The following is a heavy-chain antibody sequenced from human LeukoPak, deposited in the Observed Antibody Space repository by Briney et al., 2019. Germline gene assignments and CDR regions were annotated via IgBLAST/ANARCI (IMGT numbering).Heavy chain of an antibody. CDR2: IYYSGST. CDR3: ARVRGCSSTSCFHIIDY. V-gene: IGHV4-31*03. D-gene: IGHD2-2*01. CDR1: GGSISSGGYY. Sequence: PSETLSLTCTVSGGSISSGGYYWSWIRQHPGKGLEWIGYIYYSGSTYYNPSLKSRVTISVDTSKNQFSLKLSSVTAADTAVYYCARVRGCSSTSCFHIIDYWGQGTLVTVSS. J-gene: IGHJ4*02.